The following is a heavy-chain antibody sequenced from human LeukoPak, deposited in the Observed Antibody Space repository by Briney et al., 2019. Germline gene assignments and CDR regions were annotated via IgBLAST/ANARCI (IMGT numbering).Heavy chain of an antibody. CDR2: IYYSGST. V-gene: IGHV4-59*12. Sequence: TSETLSLTCTVSGGSISYYYWSWIRQPPGKGLELIGYIYYSGSTNYNPSLKSRVTMSVDTSKNQFSLKLGSVTAADTAVYYCARDSPLYYDSSGYYRWFDPWGRGTLVTVSS. J-gene: IGHJ5*02. CDR3: ARDSPLYYDSSGYYRWFDP. D-gene: IGHD3-22*01. CDR1: GGSISYYY.